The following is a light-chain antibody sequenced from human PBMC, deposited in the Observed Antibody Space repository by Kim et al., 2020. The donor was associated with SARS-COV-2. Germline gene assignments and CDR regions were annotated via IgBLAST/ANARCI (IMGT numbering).Light chain of an antibody. CDR1: KLGDKY. V-gene: IGLV3-1*01. CDR2: QDS. Sequence: SYELTQPPSVSVSPGQTASITCSGDKLGDKYACWYQQKPGQSPVLVIYQDSKRPSGIPERFSGSNSGNTATLTISGTQARDEADYYCQAWDSSTAYVFG. J-gene: IGLJ1*01. CDR3: QAWDSSTAYV.